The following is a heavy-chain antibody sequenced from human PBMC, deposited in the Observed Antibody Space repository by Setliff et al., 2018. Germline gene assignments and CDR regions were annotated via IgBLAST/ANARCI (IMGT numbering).Heavy chain of an antibody. V-gene: IGHV1-18*01. CDR2: NSAYNANT. CDR3: ARDKAKWLVFNRWFDP. D-gene: IGHD6-19*01. CDR1: GYTFTSYG. J-gene: IGHJ5*02. Sequence: ASVKVSCKASGYTFTSYGISWVRQAPGQGLEWMGWNSAYNANTNYAQKLQGRVTMTTDTSTSTAYMELRSLRSDDTAVYYCARDKAKWLVFNRWFDPWGQGTLVTVSS.